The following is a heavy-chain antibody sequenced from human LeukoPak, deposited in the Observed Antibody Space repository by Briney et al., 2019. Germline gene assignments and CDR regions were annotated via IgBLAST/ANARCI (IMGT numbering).Heavy chain of an antibody. J-gene: IGHJ2*01. CDR3: AREERDGYNYYWYFDL. D-gene: IGHD5-24*01. Sequence: GGSLRLSCAASGFTFSSYAMSWVRQAPGKGLEWVSVISGSGGSTYYADSVKGRFTISRDNSKNTLYLQMNSLRAEDTAVYYCAREERDGYNYYWYFDLWGRGTLVTVSS. CDR1: GFTFSSYA. CDR2: ISGSGGST. V-gene: IGHV3-23*01.